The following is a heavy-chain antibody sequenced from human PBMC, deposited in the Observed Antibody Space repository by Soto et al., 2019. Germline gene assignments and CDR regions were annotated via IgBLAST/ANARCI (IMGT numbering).Heavy chain of an antibody. Sequence: QVQLQESGPGLVKPSETLSLTCTVSGGSISSYYWSWIRQPPGKGLEWIGYIYYSGSTNDTPSLKCRVSISVATSKNQLSLKLSSVAAADTAVYYCAIHLYGSGERFDPWGQGTVVTVSS. V-gene: IGHV4-59*08. CDR1: GGSISSYY. J-gene: IGHJ5*02. CDR3: AIHLYGSGERFDP. CDR2: IYYSGST. D-gene: IGHD3-10*01.